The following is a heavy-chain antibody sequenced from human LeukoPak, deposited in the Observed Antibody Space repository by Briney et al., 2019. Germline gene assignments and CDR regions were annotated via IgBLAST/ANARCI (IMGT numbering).Heavy chain of an antibody. J-gene: IGHJ5*02. Sequence: GRSQTLSCAPSGLSFSSYGTHWARHAPGKWLEWLAVIWYDGSNIYYTHCVGGLLTLSRDHSKHTLYTQINSQRAVDTAVYYCGRFATRGFDPWGQGTLVTVSS. CDR2: IWYDGSNI. D-gene: IGHD1-1*01. V-gene: IGHV3-33*01. CDR1: GLSFSSYG. CDR3: GRFATRGFDP.